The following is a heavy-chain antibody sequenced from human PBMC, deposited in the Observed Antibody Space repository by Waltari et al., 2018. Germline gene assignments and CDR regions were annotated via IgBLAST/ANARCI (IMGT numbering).Heavy chain of an antibody. Sequence: QLQLQESGQGLVKPSGTLALTCAVPRDSISGKYWWSWVRQSPERGMEWIGQVHHSGKTHYNPSLQSRVTISVDKPKNQFSLNLNSVTAADTAVYYCAGDRAIGLFFDYWGRGTLVTVSS. CDR1: RDSISGKYW. D-gene: IGHD2-2*01. V-gene: IGHV4-4*02. J-gene: IGHJ4*02. CDR3: AGDRAIGLFFDY. CDR2: VHHSGKT.